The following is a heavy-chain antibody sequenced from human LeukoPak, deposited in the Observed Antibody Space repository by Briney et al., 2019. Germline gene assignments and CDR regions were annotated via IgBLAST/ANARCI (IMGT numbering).Heavy chain of an antibody. D-gene: IGHD6-13*01. Sequence: SETLSLTCTVSGGSISSYYWSWIRQPPGKGLEWIGCIYYSGSTNYNPSLKSRVTISVDTSKNQFSLKLSSVTAADTAVYYCARGREGIAASWGQGTLVTVSS. V-gene: IGHV4-59*01. CDR2: IYYSGST. CDR3: ARGREGIAAS. CDR1: GGSISSYY. J-gene: IGHJ4*02.